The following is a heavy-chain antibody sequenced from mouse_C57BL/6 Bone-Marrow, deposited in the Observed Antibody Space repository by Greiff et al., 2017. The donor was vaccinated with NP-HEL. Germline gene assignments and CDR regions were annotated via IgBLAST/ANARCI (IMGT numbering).Heavy chain of an antibody. CDR2: INPSSGYT. J-gene: IGHJ2*01. Sequence: VQLQQSGAELARPGASVKMSCKASGYTFTSYSMHWVKQRPGQGLEWIGYINPSSGYTKYIQKFKDKATLTADKSSSTAYIQLSSLTSEDSAVSYCASRISSVVAYFGYWGQGTTLTVSS. CDR1: GYTFTSYS. V-gene: IGHV1-4*01. CDR3: ASRISSVVAYFGY.